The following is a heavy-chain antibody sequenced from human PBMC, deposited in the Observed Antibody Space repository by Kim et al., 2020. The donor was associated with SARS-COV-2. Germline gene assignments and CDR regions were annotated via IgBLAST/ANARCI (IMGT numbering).Heavy chain of an antibody. V-gene: IGHV5-10-1*01. Sequence: GESLKISCKGSGYSFTSYWISWVRQMPGKGLEWMGRIDPSDSYTNYSPSFQGHVTISADKSISTAYLQWSSLKASDTAMYYCARHGSGRFGNYYYYYGMDVWGQGTTVTVSS. CDR2: IDPSDSYT. CDR3: ARHGSGRFGNYYYYYGMDV. CDR1: GYSFTSYW. J-gene: IGHJ6*02. D-gene: IGHD3-10*01.